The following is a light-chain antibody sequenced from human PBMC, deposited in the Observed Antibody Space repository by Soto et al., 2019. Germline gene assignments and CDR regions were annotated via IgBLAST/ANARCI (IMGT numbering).Light chain of an antibody. CDR2: GAS. V-gene: IGKV3-20*01. Sequence: EVVLTQSPGTLSLSPGERATLSCRASQSVSSSYLAWYQQKPGQAPRLLIYGASSRATGIPDRFSGSASGTEFTLTISSLQSEDFGVYYCKQYNDWPRTFGQGTRLEIK. CDR3: KQYNDWPRT. J-gene: IGKJ5*01. CDR1: QSVSSSY.